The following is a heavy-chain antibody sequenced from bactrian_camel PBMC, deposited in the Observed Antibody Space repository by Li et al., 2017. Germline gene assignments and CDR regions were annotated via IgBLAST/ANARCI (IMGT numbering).Heavy chain of an antibody. CDR1: GYSVHRTC. CDR2: IRRDGGVT. V-gene: IGHV3-3*01. Sequence: QVQLVESGGGSVQDGGSLRLSCLFDGYSVHRTCMAWFRQAPGKEREGVAAIRRDGGVTWYAASVKGRFTASRDNAQNTVYLQMNSLKPDDTAVYSCARVRGVVAVGFVDYWGQGTQVTVS. J-gene: IGHJ4*01. CDR3: ARVRGVVAVGFVDY. D-gene: IGHD6*01.